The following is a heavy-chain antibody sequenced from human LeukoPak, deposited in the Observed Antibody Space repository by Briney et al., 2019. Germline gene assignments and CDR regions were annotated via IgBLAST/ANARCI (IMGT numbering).Heavy chain of an antibody. D-gene: IGHD3-9*01. V-gene: IGHV3-7*03. CDR2: IEQDGGEE. CDR3: ARGRYVDWLFDY. CDR1: GFDCSRYW. J-gene: IGHJ4*02. Sequence: PGGSLRLSCAASGFDCSRYWMTWVRQAPGKGLEWVANIEQDGGEEYYVDSVKGRFTIPRDNAKNSLYLQMNSLRVEDTAVYYCARGRYVDWLFDYWGQGTLVTVSS.